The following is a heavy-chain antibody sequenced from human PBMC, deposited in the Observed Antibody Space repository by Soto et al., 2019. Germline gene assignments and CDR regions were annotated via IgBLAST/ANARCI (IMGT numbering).Heavy chain of an antibody. V-gene: IGHV3-7*01. CDR1: GFTFSSYW. J-gene: IGHJ4*02. CDR2: IKQDGSEK. Sequence: GGSLRLSCAASGFTFSSYWMSWVRQAPGKGLEWVANIKQDGSEKYYVDSVKGRFTISKDNAKNSLYLQMNSLRAEDTAVYYCARADQDDYIWGSYRLLPPDYWGQGTLVTVSS. CDR3: ARADQDDYIWGSYRLLPPDY. D-gene: IGHD3-16*02.